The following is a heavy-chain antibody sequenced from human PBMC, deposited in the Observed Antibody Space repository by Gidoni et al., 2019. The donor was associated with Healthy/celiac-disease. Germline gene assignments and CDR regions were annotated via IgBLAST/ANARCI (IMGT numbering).Heavy chain of an antibody. Sequence: QVQLVESGGGVVQPGRSLRLSCAASGFTFSSYGMHWVRQAPGKGLEWVAVIWYDGSNKYYADSVKGRFTISRDNSKNTLYLQMNSLRAEDTAVYYCARDKAGLATVTTPRTLQGMDVWGQGTTVTVSS. V-gene: IGHV3-33*01. D-gene: IGHD4-17*01. CDR2: IWYDGSNK. J-gene: IGHJ6*02. CDR1: GFTFSSYG. CDR3: ARDKAGLATVTTPRTLQGMDV.